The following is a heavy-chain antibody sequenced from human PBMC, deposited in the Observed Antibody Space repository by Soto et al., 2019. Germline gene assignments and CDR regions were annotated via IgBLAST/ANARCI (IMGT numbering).Heavy chain of an antibody. D-gene: IGHD6-19*01. V-gene: IGHV3-73*01. CDR3: TRPGYSSGWEDY. J-gene: IGHJ4*02. CDR2: IRSKANSYAT. Sequence: GGSLRLSCASSGITFSVSAMHWVRQASGKGLEWVGRIRSKANSYATAYAASLKGRFTISRDDSKNTAYLQMNSLETEDTAVYYCTRPGYSSGWEDYWGQGTLVTVSS. CDR1: GITFSVSA.